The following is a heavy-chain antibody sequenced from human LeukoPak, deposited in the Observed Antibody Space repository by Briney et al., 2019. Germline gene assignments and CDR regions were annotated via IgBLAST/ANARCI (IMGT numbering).Heavy chain of an antibody. CDR2: IYSGGNT. D-gene: IGHD3-22*01. J-gene: IGHJ4*02. Sequence: GGSLRLSCAASGFTFSSYAMHWVRQAPGKGLEWVSFIYSGGNTYYADSVKGRFTISRDNSKNTVHLQMKSLGAEDTAMYYFARRAGDYSHPYDYWGQGTLVTVSS. CDR3: ARRAGDYSHPYDY. CDR1: GFTFSSYA. V-gene: IGHV3-53*01.